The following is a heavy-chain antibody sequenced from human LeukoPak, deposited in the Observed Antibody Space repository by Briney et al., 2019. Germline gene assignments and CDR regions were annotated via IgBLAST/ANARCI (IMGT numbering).Heavy chain of an antibody. Sequence: PGGSLRLSCAASGFTFSTYAVNWVRQAPGKGLEWVSTISGSGDSTYYADSVKGRFTISRDNSKDTLYLQMSSVRVDDTAVYYCARADDSSGYYSPSRYWGQGTLVTVSS. J-gene: IGHJ4*02. V-gene: IGHV3-23*01. CDR2: ISGSGDST. CDR3: ARADDSSGYYSPSRY. CDR1: GFTFSTYA. D-gene: IGHD3-22*01.